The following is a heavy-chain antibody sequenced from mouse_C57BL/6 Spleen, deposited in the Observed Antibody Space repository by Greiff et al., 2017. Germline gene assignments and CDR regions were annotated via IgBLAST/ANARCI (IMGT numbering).Heavy chain of an antibody. D-gene: IGHD1-1*01. Sequence: QVQLQQPGAELVKPGASVKMSCKASGYTFTSYWITWVKQRPGQGLEWIGDIYPGSGSTNYNEKFKSKATLTVDTSSSTAYMQLSSLTSEDSAVYYCAIYGSSRDYGMDYWGQGTSVTVSS. CDR1: GYTFTSYW. CDR2: IYPGSGST. V-gene: IGHV1-55*01. CDR3: AIYGSSRDYGMDY. J-gene: IGHJ4*01.